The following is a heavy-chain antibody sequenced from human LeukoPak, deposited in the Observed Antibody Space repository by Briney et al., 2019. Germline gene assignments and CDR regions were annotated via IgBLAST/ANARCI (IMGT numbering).Heavy chain of an antibody. J-gene: IGHJ6*03. CDR2: IYHSGST. CDR1: GYSISSGYY. CDR3: ARGENHGSWYFQGYYMDV. D-gene: IGHD6-13*01. V-gene: IGHV4-38-2*02. Sequence: PSETLSLTCTVSGYSISSGYYWGWIRQPPGKGLEWIGSIYHSGSTYYNPSLKSRVTISVDTSKNQFSLKLSSVTAADTAVYYCARGENHGSWYFQGYYMDVWGKGTTVTVSS.